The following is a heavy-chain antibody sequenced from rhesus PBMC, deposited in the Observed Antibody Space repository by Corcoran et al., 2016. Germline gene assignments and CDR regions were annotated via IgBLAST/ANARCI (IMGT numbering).Heavy chain of an antibody. CDR2: INSGGGST. D-gene: IGHD3-16*01. V-gene: IGHV3S5*01. J-gene: IGHJ5-1*01. Sequence: EVQLVETGGGLVQPGGSLRLSCAASGFTFSSSAMPWVRQAPGQGLEWTSDINSGGGSTYYADSVKGRFTISRDNSKNTLSLQMNSLRAEDTAVYYCAKSSYSGSYYPDVWGPGVLVTVSS. CDR1: GFTFSSSA. CDR3: AKSSYSGSYYPDV.